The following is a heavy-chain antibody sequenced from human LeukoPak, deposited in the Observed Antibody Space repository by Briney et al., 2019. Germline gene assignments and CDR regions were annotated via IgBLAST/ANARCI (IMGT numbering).Heavy chain of an antibody. J-gene: IGHJ4*02. Sequence: GGSLRLSCAASGFTFSSYAMHWVRQAPGKGLEWVAVISYDGSNKYYADSVKGRFSISRDSSKNTLYLQMHSLRADDTAVYYCARDGSSSWSPAGQLTDWGQGTLVTVSS. CDR1: GFTFSSYA. CDR2: ISYDGSNK. CDR3: ARDGSSSWSPAGQLTD. D-gene: IGHD6-13*01. V-gene: IGHV3-30*01.